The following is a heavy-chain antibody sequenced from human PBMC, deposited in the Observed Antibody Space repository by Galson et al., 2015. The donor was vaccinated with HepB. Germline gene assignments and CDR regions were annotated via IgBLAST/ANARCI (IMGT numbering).Heavy chain of an antibody. V-gene: IGHV3-66*04. D-gene: IGHD5-18*01. CDR2: IYSGGDT. J-gene: IGHJ4*02. CDR3: ARQRGYRYGFHY. CDR1: GFTVSSNY. Sequence: SLRLSCAASGFTVSSNYMSWVRQAPGKGLEWVSVIYSGGDTYYADSVKGRFTISRDNSKNTLYLQMNSLRAEDTAVYYCARQRGYRYGFHYWGQGTLVTVSS.